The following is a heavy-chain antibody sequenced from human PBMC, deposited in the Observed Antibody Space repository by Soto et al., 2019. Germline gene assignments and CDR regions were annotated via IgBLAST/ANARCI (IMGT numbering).Heavy chain of an antibody. CDR1: GYIFTTYA. CDR3: ARSEVIPEGCDY. J-gene: IGHJ4*02. CDR2: INAGKGNT. Sequence: ASVKVSCKASGYIFTTYALHWVRQAPGQRLEWMGWINAGKGNTKYSQKFQDRVTITRDTSASVAYMELSSLASEDTAVYYCARSEVIPEGCDYWGQGTLVTVSS. D-gene: IGHD3-16*02. V-gene: IGHV1-3*01.